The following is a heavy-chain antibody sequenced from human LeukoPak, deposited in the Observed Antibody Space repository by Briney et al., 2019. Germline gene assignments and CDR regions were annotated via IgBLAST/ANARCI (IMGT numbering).Heavy chain of an antibody. J-gene: IGHJ6*02. D-gene: IGHD3-3*01. CDR1: GHTFTSYG. CDR2: ISAYNGNT. Sequence: PGASVKVSCKASGHTFTSYGISWVRQAPGQGLEWMGWISAYNGNTNYAQKLQGRVTITTDTSTSTAYMELRSLRSDDTAVYYCARVPYYDFWSGSGRGDMDVWGQGTTVTVSS. CDR3: ARVPYYDFWSGSGRGDMDV. V-gene: IGHV1-18*01.